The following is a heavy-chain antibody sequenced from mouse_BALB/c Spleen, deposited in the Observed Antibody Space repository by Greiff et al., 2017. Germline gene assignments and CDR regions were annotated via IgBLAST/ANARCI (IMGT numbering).Heavy chain of an antibody. D-gene: IGHD6-2*01. CDR3: ARSLRYYFDY. J-gene: IGHJ2*01. CDR1: GFTFTAYY. V-gene: IGHV7-3*02. Sequence: EVQGVESGGGLVQPGGSLRLSCATSGFTFTAYYMSWVRQPPGKALEWLGFIRNKANGYTTEYSASVKGRFTISRDNSQSILYLQMNTLRAEDSATYYCARSLRYYFDYWGQGTTLTVSS. CDR2: IRNKANGYTT.